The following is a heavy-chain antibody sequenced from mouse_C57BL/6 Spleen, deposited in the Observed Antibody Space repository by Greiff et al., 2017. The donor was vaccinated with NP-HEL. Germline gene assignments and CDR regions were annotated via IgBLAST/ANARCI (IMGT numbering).Heavy chain of an antibody. CDR3: ARWDDYDAMDY. J-gene: IGHJ4*01. V-gene: IGHV1-81*01. Sequence: QVQLKQSGAELARPGASVKLSCKASGYTFTSYGISWVKQRTGQGLEWIGEIYPRSGNTYYNEKFKGKATLTADKSSSTAYMELRSLTSEDSAVYFCARWDDYDAMDYWGQGTSVTVSS. CDR1: GYTFTSYG. D-gene: IGHD4-1*01. CDR2: IYPRSGNT.